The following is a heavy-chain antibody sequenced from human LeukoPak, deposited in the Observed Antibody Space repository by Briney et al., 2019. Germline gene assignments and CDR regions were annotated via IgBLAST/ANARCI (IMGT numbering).Heavy chain of an antibody. J-gene: IGHJ4*02. CDR1: GFTFRVYA. Sequence: GGSLRLSCAASGFTFRVYAMTWVRQAPGKGLEWVSGISGSGSSTYSADSVKGRFTISRDNSNNTLYLQMNSLRAEDTAVYYCARDGIAVAGVDYWGQGTLVTVSS. CDR3: ARDGIAVAGVDY. V-gene: IGHV3-23*01. D-gene: IGHD6-19*01. CDR2: ISGSGSST.